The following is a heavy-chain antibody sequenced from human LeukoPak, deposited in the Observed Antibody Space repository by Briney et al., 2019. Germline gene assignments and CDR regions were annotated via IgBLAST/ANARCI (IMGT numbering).Heavy chain of an antibody. V-gene: IGHV3-30*02. Sequence: GGSLRLSCAASGFTFSSYGMHWVRQAPGKGLEWVAFIRYDGSNKYYADSVKGRFTISRDNSKNTLYLQMNSLRAEDTAVYYCARLVGFYYDSSGYRQHDYWGQGTLVTVSS. CDR1: GFTFSSYG. D-gene: IGHD3-22*01. J-gene: IGHJ4*02. CDR3: ARLVGFYYDSSGYRQHDY. CDR2: IRYDGSNK.